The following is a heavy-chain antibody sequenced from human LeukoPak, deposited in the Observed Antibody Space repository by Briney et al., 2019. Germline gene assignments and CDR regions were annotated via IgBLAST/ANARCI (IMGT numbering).Heavy chain of an antibody. CDR3: AKDLYYYDSSGYPSIDY. CDR2: ISGSGGST. Sequence: GGTLRLSCAASGFIFSSYAMSWVRQAPGKGLEWVSAISGSGGSTYYADSVKGRFTISRDNAKNALYLQMNSLRAEDTAFYYCAKDLYYYDSSGYPSIDYWGQGTLVTVSS. CDR1: GFIFSSYA. V-gene: IGHV3-23*01. J-gene: IGHJ4*02. D-gene: IGHD3-22*01.